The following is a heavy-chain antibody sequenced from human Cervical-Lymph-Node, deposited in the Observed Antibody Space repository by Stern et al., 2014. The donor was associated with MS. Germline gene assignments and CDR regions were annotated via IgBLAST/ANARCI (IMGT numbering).Heavy chain of an antibody. CDR3: ARDPSTTASDWFFDL. V-gene: IGHV4-59*02. J-gene: IGHJ2*01. CDR2: IPDTGTT. D-gene: IGHD2-21*02. CDR1: GGAVSDYY. Sequence: VQLVESGPGLVKPSETLSLTCTVSGGAVSDYYWTWIRQRPGKGLEWIGSIPDTGTTKSNPSLHSRVTITLDTSQNQVSLRLRSVTAADTAVYYCARDPSTTASDWFFDLWGRGSLVTVSS.